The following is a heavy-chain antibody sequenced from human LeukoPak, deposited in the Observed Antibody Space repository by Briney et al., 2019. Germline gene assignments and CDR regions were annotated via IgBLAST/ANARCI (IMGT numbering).Heavy chain of an antibody. D-gene: IGHD3-10*01. CDR2: INHSGST. CDR3: ARGLYYYGSGSYYNGNWFDP. J-gene: IGHJ5*02. V-gene: IGHV4-34*01. CDR1: GGSFSGYY. Sequence: SETLSLTCAVYGGSFSGYYWSWIRQPPGKGLEWIGEINHSGSTNYNPSLKDRVTISVDTSKNQFSLKLSSVTVADTAVYYCARGLYYYGSGSYYNGNWFDPWGQGTLVTVSS.